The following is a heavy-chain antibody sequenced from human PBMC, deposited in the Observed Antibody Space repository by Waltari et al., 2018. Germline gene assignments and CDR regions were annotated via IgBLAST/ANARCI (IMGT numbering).Heavy chain of an antibody. J-gene: IGHJ4*02. Sequence: QVQLVESGGGVVQPGRSLTLSCEVSGLTSGTYGMHWVRQAPGKGRGWVAVVSYDGDAKSYADSVKGRFTISRDKSKNRVSLHINTLSAEDTAVYYCATAPQFIRHFDNWGQGTLVTVSS. CDR1: GLTSGTYG. CDR3: ATAPQFIRHFDN. V-gene: IGHV3-30*03. CDR2: VSYDGDAK.